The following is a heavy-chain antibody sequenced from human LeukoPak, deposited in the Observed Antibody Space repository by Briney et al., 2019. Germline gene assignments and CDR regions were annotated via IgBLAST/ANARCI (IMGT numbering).Heavy chain of an antibody. Sequence: GGSLRLSCAASGFTFSSYAMSWVRQAPGKGLEWVSAISGSGDSTYYADSVKGRFTISRNNSKNTLYLQTNSLRAEDTAVYYCAKDRTGGLGELSFDYWGQGTLVTVSS. CDR2: ISGSGDST. CDR3: AKDRTGGLGELSFDY. V-gene: IGHV3-23*01. J-gene: IGHJ4*02. D-gene: IGHD3-16*02. CDR1: GFTFSSYA.